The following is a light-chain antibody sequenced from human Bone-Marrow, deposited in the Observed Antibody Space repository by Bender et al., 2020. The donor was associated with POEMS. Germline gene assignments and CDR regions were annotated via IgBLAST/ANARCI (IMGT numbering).Light chain of an antibody. CDR1: SSDVGGYKY. J-gene: IGLJ1*01. V-gene: IGLV2-14*01. Sequence: QSALTQPASVSGSPGQSITISCTGTSSDVGGYKYVSWYQQCPGKAPKLMLYEVSNRPSGVSNRFSGSKSGNTASLSISGLQAEDEADFFCCSYAAGSTYVFGTGTKVTVL. CDR2: EVS. CDR3: CSYAAGSTYV.